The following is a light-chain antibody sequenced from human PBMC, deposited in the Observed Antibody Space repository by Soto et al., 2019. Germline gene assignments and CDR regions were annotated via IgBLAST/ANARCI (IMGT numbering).Light chain of an antibody. Sequence: DIQMTQSPSTLSASVGDRVTITFRASQSISSWLDWYQQKPGKAPKLLIYKASSLESGVPSRFSGSGSGTKFTLTISSLLPDDFATYYGKQYNSFPTVSQGTKVEIK. J-gene: IGKJ1*01. CDR3: KQYNSFPT. CDR2: KAS. V-gene: IGKV1-5*03. CDR1: QSISSW.